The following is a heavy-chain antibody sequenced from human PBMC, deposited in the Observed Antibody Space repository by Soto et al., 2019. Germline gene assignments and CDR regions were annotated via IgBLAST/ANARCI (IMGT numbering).Heavy chain of an antibody. V-gene: IGHV6-1*01. CDR2: TYYRSKWYY. Sequence: SQTLSLTCAITVDIVSSNSAGWSCVRQSPSRGLEWLGRTYYRSKWYYEYAVSVRGRITINPDTSKNQYSLQLNSVTPEDTAVYFCARGEQYSGRIFDYWGQGTLVTVSS. D-gene: IGHD1-26*01. CDR1: VDIVSSNSAG. J-gene: IGHJ4*01. CDR3: ARGEQYSGRIFDY.